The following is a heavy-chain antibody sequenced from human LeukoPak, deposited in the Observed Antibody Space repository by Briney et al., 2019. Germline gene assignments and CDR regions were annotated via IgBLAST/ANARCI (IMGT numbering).Heavy chain of an antibody. CDR2: VSGSGGST. D-gene: IGHD3-9*01. CDR1: GFTFSTYA. J-gene: IGHJ4*02. CDR3: AKRGVTGYKEAFDY. V-gene: IGHV3-23*01. Sequence: PGGSLRLSCAASGFTFSTYAMSWVRQAPGKGLEWVSAVSGSGGSTYYADSVEGRFTISRDNSKNTLHLQMNSLRAEDTAVYYCAKRGVTGYKEAFDYWGQGTLVTVPS.